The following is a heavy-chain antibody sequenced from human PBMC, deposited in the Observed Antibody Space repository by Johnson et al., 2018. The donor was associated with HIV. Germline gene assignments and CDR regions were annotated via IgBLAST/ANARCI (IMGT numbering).Heavy chain of an antibody. V-gene: IGHV3-15*01. D-gene: IGHD1-7*01. CDR1: GFTFSNAW. CDR3: AREATGTTNAFYM. Sequence: EQLVESGGGLVKPGGSLRLSCAASGFTFSNAWMNWVRQAPGKGLEWVGRIKRKTDGGTTDYAAPVKGRFTISRDDSRNTLYLQMNSLRAEDTAVYDCAREATGTTNAFYMWGQGTMVTVSS. CDR2: IKRKTDGGTT. J-gene: IGHJ3*02.